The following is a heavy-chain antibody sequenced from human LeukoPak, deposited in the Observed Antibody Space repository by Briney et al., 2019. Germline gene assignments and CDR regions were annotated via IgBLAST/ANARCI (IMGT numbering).Heavy chain of an antibody. CDR2: IYYSGST. Sequence: PSETLSLTCTVSGGSVSSGSYSWSWIRQPPGKGLEWIGYIYYSGSTNYNPSLKSRVTISVDTSKNQFSLKLSSVTAADTAVYYCARDAPKVRYDYWGQGTLVTVSS. J-gene: IGHJ4*02. CDR1: GGSVSSGSYS. CDR3: ARDAPKVRYDY. V-gene: IGHV4-61*01.